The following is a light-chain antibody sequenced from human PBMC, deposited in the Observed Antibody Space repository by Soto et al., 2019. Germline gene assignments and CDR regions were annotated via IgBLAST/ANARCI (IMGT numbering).Light chain of an antibody. CDR3: CSYAGNSLWV. CDR2: DVS. Sequence: QSVLTQPRSVSGSPGQSVTISCTGTSSDVGGSNFVSWYQQHAGKAPKLVIYDVSKRPSGVPDRFSGSKSGNAASLTISGLQVEDEAEYYCCSYAGNSLWVFGGGTKVTVL. V-gene: IGLV2-11*01. CDR1: SSDVGGSNF. J-gene: IGLJ3*02.